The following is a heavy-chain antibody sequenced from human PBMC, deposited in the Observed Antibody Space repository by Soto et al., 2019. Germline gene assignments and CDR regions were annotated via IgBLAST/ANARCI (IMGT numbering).Heavy chain of an antibody. D-gene: IGHD3-22*01. CDR1: GGTFSSYA. V-gene: IGHV1-69*01. CDR2: IIPVFGTA. Sequence: QVQLVQSGAEVKKPGSSVKVSCKASGGTFSSYAISWVRQAPGQGLEWMGGIIPVFGTANYAQKVQGRFTITADECTSTAYTERSSLRSEGTAVYYCAGYSDNVVINGPAGYGRRDYFDYWGQGTLVTVSS. J-gene: IGHJ4*02. CDR3: AGYSDNVVINGPAGYGRRDYFDY.